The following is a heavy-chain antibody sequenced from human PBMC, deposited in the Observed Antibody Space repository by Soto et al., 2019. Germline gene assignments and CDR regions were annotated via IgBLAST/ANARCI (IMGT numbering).Heavy chain of an antibody. Sequence: GGSLRLSCAASGFTFSSYGMHWVRQAPGKGLEWVAVIWYDGSNKYYADSVKGRFTISRDNSKNTLYLQMNSLRAEDTAVYYCARDPHGDYLFDYWGQGTLVTV. CDR2: IWYDGSNK. V-gene: IGHV3-33*01. D-gene: IGHD4-17*01. CDR3: ARDPHGDYLFDY. CDR1: GFTFSSYG. J-gene: IGHJ4*02.